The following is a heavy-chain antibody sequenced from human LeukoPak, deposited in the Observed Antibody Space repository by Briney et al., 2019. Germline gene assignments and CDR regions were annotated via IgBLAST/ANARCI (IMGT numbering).Heavy chain of an antibody. CDR1: GGTISSGGYS. D-gene: IGHD3-10*01. CDR3: ARVAKHFRGGLSFYFMDV. Sequence: PSQTLSLTCAVSGGTISSGGYSWSWIRQPPGTGLEWIGHIYYSGSTNYNPSLNSRVTISVDTSKKQFSLKLTSVIAADTAVYYCARVAKHFRGGLSFYFMDVWGIGTTVTISS. V-gene: IGHV4-61*08. J-gene: IGHJ6*03. CDR2: IYYSGST.